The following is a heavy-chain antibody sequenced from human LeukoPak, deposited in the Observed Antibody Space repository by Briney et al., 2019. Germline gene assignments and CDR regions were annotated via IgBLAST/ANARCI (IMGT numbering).Heavy chain of an antibody. CDR1: GYTFTSYV. CDR3: ARDRVSYSDSSGYYR. J-gene: IGHJ4*02. D-gene: IGHD3-22*01. V-gene: IGHV1-18*01. CDR2: INAYNGNT. Sequence: ASVKVSCKASGYTFTSYVISWVRQAPGQGLEWMGWINAYNGNTNYAQNLQGRVTMTTDTSSSTAYTELRSLRSDDTAVYYCARDRVSYSDSSGYYRWGQGTLVTVSS.